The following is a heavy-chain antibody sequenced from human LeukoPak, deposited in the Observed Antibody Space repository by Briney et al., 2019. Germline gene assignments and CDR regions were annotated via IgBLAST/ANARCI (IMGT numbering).Heavy chain of an antibody. CDR3: ARDRWGSGSYYAPFDY. Sequence: SETLSLTCTVSGGSISSYYWSWIRQPPGKGLEWIGYIYYSGSTYYNPSLKSRVTISVDTSKNQFSLKLSSVTAADTAVYYCARDRWGSGSYYAPFDYWGQGTLVTVSS. J-gene: IGHJ4*02. CDR1: GGSISSYY. CDR2: IYYSGST. V-gene: IGHV4-59*01. D-gene: IGHD3-10*01.